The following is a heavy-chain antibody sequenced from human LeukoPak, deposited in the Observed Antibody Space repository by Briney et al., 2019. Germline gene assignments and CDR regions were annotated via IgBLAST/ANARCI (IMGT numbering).Heavy chain of an antibody. CDR3: ARALRFLEWFPLGDY. V-gene: IGHV1-2*02. J-gene: IGHJ4*02. D-gene: IGHD3-3*01. Sequence: GAAVKVSCKASGYTFTGYYMHWVRQAPVQGLEWMGWINPNSGGTNYAQKFQGRVTMTRDTSISTAYMELSRLRSDDTAVYYCARALRFLEWFPLGDYWGQGTLVTVSS. CDR1: GYTFTGYY. CDR2: INPNSGGT.